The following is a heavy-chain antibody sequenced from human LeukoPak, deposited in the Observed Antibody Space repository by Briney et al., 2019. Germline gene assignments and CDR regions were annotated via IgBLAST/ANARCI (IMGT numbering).Heavy chain of an antibody. Sequence: GESLRISCKGSGYTFTTYWIGCVRQMPGKGLEWMGIIYAGDSDTRYSPSFQGQVTFSADKSISTAYLQWSSLKASDTAMYYCARGGTMVRGGIYYFDYWGQGTLVTVSS. J-gene: IGHJ4*02. CDR1: GYTFTTYW. CDR2: IYAGDSDT. CDR3: ARGGTMVRGGIYYFDY. V-gene: IGHV5-51*01. D-gene: IGHD3-10*01.